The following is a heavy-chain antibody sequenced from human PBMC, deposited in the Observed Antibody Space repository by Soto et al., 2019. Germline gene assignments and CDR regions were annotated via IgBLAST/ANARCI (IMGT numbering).Heavy chain of an antibody. V-gene: IGHV1-18*04. CDR2: ISLNSGRL. CDR3: VRQYYDFWTDYPDFDY. CDR1: GYTFNKYD. Sequence: GASVKVSCKASGYTFNKYDITWVRQAPGQGLEWLGLISLNSGRLSYARKFEGRVTMTTDTSTTTAYLELRSLRSDDTAVYYCVRQYYDFWTDYPDFDYWGQGTLVTVSS. J-gene: IGHJ4*02. D-gene: IGHD3-3*01.